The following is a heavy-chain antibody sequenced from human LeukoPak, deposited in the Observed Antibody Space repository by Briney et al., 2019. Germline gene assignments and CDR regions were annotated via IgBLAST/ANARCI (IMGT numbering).Heavy chain of an antibody. V-gene: IGHV1-18*01. CDR3: AISSNYYDSSGYYRIFDY. J-gene: IGHJ4*02. Sequence: ASVKVSCKASGYTFTSYGISWVRQAPGQGLEWMGWISAYNGNTNYAQKLQGRVTMTTDTSTSTAYMELRSLRSDDTAVYYCAISSNYYDSSGYYRIFDYWGQGTPVTVSS. CDR2: ISAYNGNT. D-gene: IGHD3-22*01. CDR1: GYTFTSYG.